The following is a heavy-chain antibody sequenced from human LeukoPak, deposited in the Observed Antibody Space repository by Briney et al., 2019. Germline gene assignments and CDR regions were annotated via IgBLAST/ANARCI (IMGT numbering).Heavy chain of an antibody. CDR2: IVGRGSST. Sequence: PGASLRLSCAASGFIFSNYAMRWVRQAPGKGLEWVSAIVGRGSSTYYADSVKGRFTISRDNSKNTLYLQLNRLRAEDTAVYYCAKWGDYDILTGYYDSDYWGQGTLVTVSS. D-gene: IGHD3-9*01. J-gene: IGHJ4*02. CDR1: GFIFSNYA. V-gene: IGHV3-23*01. CDR3: AKWGDYDILTGYYDSDY.